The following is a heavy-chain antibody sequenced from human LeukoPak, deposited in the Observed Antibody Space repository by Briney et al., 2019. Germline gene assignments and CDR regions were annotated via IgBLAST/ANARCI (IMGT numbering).Heavy chain of an antibody. Sequence: PGGSLRLSCAASGFTFSSYSMNWVRQAPGKGLEWVSYISSSSSTIYYADSVKGRFTISRDKAKNSLYLQMNSLRDEDTAVYYCTRDFCSSTSCRFDYWGQGTLVTVSS. D-gene: IGHD2-2*01. J-gene: IGHJ4*02. V-gene: IGHV3-48*02. CDR2: ISSSSSTI. CDR1: GFTFSSYS. CDR3: TRDFCSSTSCRFDY.